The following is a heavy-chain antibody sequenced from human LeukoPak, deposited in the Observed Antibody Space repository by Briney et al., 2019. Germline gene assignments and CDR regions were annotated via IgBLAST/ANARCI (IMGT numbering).Heavy chain of an antibody. J-gene: IGHJ4*02. CDR2: ISSNSSYI. Sequence: XAASGFTFSSYSMNWVRQAPGKGLEWVSSISSNSSYIYYADSVKGRFTISRDNAKNSLYLQMNSLRAEDTAVYYCARDTVAVAGGFDYWGQGTLDTVSS. V-gene: IGHV3-21*01. CDR3: ARDTVAVAGGFDY. CDR1: GFTFSSYS. D-gene: IGHD6-19*01.